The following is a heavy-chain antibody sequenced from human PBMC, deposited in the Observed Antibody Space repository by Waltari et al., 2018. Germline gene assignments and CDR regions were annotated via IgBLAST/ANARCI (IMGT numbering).Heavy chain of an antibody. CDR3: AKIEQLVAGYYMDV. D-gene: IGHD6-13*01. V-gene: IGHV3-23*03. CDR1: GFTFSSYA. Sequence: EVQLLESGGGLVQPGGSLRLSCAASGFTFSSYAMSWVRQAPGKGLEWVSVIYSGGSSTYYADSVKGRFTISRDNSKNTLYLQMNSLRAEDTAVYYCAKIEQLVAGYYMDVWGKGTTVTVSS. CDR2: IYSGGSST. J-gene: IGHJ6*03.